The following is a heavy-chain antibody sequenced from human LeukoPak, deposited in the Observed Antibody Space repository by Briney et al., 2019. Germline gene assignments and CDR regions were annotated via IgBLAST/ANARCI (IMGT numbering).Heavy chain of an antibody. CDR3: ARDRYYYDSSGYLFDY. CDR2: IYTSGST. CDR1: GGSISSSSYY. D-gene: IGHD3-22*01. J-gene: IGHJ4*02. Sequence: TSETLSLTCTVSGGSISSSSYYWSWIRQPAGKGLEWIGRIYTSGSTNYNPSLKSRVTMSVDTSKNQFSLKLSSVTAADTAVYYCARDRYYYDSSGYLFDYWGQGTLVTVSS. V-gene: IGHV4-61*02.